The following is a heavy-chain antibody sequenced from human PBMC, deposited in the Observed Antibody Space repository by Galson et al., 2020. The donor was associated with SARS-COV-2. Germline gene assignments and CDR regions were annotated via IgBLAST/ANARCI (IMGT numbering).Heavy chain of an antibody. D-gene: IGHD3-10*01. CDR1: GGTFSNYA. V-gene: IGHV1-69*13. J-gene: IGHJ6*02. Sequence: SVKVSCKASGGTFSNYAISWVRKAPGQGLEWMGGIIPIFGTANYAQKFQGRVTITADESTSTAYMELSSLRSEDTAVYFCARARYGSGSYYVVYYYYGMDVWGQGTTVTVSS. CDR2: IIPIFGTA. CDR3: ARARYGSGSYYVVYYYYGMDV.